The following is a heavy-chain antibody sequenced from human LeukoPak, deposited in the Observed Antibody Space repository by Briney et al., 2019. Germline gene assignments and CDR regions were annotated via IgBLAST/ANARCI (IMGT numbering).Heavy chain of an antibody. CDR1: GGTFSSYG. CDR3: ARGSGTITMVRGVFYGMDV. Sequence: ASVKVSCKASGGTFSSYGISWVRQAPGQGLEWMGGIIPIFGTPNYAQKFQGRVTITADESTSTAYMELSSLRSEDTAVYYCARGSGTITMVRGVFYGMDVWGQGTTVTVSS. V-gene: IGHV1-69*13. J-gene: IGHJ6*02. CDR2: IIPIFGTP. D-gene: IGHD3-10*01.